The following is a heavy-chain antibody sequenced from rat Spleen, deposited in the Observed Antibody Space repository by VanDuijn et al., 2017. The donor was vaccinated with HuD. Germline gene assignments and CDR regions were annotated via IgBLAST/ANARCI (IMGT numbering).Heavy chain of an antibody. CDR1: GFSLTSYN. Sequence: QVQLMESGPGLVQPSETLSLTCTVSGFSLTSYNVHWVRQPPGKGLEWMGVMWSGGSTDYNSALKSRLTISRDTAKNQVFLKMNSLQSEDTTTYYWARAPPIAAMDYWGQGVMVTVSS. CDR3: ARAPPIAAMDY. D-gene: IGHD1-2*01. CDR2: MWSGGST. J-gene: IGHJ2*01. V-gene: IGHV2-45*01.